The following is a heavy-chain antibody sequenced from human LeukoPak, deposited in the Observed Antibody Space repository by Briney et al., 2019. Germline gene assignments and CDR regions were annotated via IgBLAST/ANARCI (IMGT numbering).Heavy chain of an antibody. CDR2: IWYDGSNK. CDR3: ARSLWPEDS. CDR1: GFTFSSYG. Sequence: GGSLRLSCAASGFTFSSYGMHWVRQAPGKGLEWVAVIWYDGSNKYYADSVKGRFTISRDNAKKSVYLQMDSLTAEDTAVYYCARSLWPEDSWGQGTQVTVSS. J-gene: IGHJ4*02. V-gene: IGHV3-33*08. D-gene: IGHD1-14*01.